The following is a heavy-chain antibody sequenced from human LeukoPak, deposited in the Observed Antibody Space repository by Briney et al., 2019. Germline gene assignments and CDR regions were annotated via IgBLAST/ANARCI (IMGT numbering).Heavy chain of an antibody. CDR2: ISTYNGNT. CDR1: GYTFTNYE. J-gene: IGHJ4*02. Sequence: ASVKVSCKASGYTFTNYEISWVRQAPAQGLEWLGWISTYNGNTEYAQKLQGRITLTTDTSTSTAYMELRSLRSDDTAIYYCARGWELQSWGQGTLVTVSS. CDR3: ARGWELQS. D-gene: IGHD1-26*01. V-gene: IGHV1-18*01.